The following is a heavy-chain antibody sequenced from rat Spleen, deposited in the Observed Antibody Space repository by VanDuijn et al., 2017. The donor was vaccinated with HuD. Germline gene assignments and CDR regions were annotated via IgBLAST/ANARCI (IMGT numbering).Heavy chain of an antibody. D-gene: IGHD1-7*01. CDR2: IFYDSSKM. Sequence: EVQLVESGGGLVQPGRSLKLSCAASGFTFSNYGMHWIRQAPKKGLEWIAMIFYDSSKMYYADTVKGRFTISRDNTKNSLYVQMDSLRSEDTATYYCARHPRYEAYWYFDFWGPGTMVTVSS. V-gene: IGHV5-29*01. CDR1: GFTFSNYG. J-gene: IGHJ1*01. CDR3: ARHPRYEAYWYFDF.